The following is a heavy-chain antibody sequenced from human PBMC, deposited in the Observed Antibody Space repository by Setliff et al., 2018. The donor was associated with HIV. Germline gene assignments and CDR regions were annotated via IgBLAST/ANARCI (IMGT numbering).Heavy chain of an antibody. CDR2: IYIYNSGST. D-gene: IGHD3-3*01. J-gene: IGHJ4*02. Sequence: SETLSLTCAVYGGSFSGYYWSWIRQPPGKGLEWIGYIYIYNSGSTNYNPSLTSRVTISVDTSRDQFSLKLTSVTAADTAIYYCARGVNFDYWGQGTQVTV. CDR3: ARGVNFDY. V-gene: IGHV4-59*01. CDR1: GGSFSGYY.